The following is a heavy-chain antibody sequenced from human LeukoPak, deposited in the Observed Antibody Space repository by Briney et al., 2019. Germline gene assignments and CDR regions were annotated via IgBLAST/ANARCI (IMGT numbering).Heavy chain of an antibody. Sequence: SETLSLTCAVYGGSFSGYYWSWIRQPPGKRLEWIGEINHSGSTNYNPSLKSRVTISVDTSKNQFSLKLSSVTAADTAVYYCARFPYYYGSGSYLTLFDYWGQGTLVTVSS. J-gene: IGHJ4*02. CDR3: ARFPYYYGSGSYLTLFDY. CDR1: GGSFSGYY. V-gene: IGHV4-34*01. D-gene: IGHD3-10*01. CDR2: INHSGST.